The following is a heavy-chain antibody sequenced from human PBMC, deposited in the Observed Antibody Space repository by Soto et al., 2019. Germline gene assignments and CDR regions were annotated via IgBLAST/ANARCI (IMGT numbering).Heavy chain of an antibody. CDR1: GGSISSGGYS. V-gene: IGHV4-30-2*01. CDR3: ARGQYQLTSGYYYGMDV. J-gene: IGHJ6*02. CDR2: IYHSGST. Sequence: LTCAVSGGSISSGGYSWSWIRQPPGKGLEWIGYIYHSGSTYYNPSLKSRVTISVDRSKNQFSLKLSSVTAADTAVYYCARGQYQLTSGYYYGMDVWGQGTTVTVSS. D-gene: IGHD2-2*01.